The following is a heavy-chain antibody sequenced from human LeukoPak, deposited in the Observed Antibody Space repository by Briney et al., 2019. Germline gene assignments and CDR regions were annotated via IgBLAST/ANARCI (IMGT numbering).Heavy chain of an antibody. CDR1: GFTFTNYP. Sequence: GGSLRLSCAASGFTFTNYPMIWVRQAPGRGLTWVSAISGSGGSTYYADSVKGRFTISRDNSKNTLYLQMNSLRAEDTAVYYCAKLYGSGSYPPWGQGTLVTVSS. J-gene: IGHJ5*02. V-gene: IGHV3-23*01. CDR3: AKLYGSGSYPP. CDR2: ISGSGGST. D-gene: IGHD3-10*01.